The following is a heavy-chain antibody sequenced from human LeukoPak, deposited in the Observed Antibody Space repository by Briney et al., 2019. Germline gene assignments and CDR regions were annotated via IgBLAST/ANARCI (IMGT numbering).Heavy chain of an antibody. CDR3: ASVSSYYTLGTYVY. J-gene: IGHJ4*02. V-gene: IGHV3-53*01. D-gene: IGHD1-26*01. CDR1: GITVSSNY. CDR2: IYSGGST. Sequence: GGSLRLSCAASGITVSSNYMSWVRQAPGKGLEWVSTIYSGGSTYYAGSVKGRFTISRDNSKNAVFLQMNSLRAEDTAVYYCASVSSYYTLGTYVYWGQGTLVTVSS.